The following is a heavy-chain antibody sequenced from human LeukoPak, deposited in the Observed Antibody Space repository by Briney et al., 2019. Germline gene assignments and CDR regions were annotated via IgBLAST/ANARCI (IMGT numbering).Heavy chain of an antibody. CDR1: GFTFSSYW. CDR3: ARAALTQDWYFDL. D-gene: IGHD3-16*01. Sequence: GGSLRLSCAASGFTFSSYWMSWVRQAPGKGLEWVANIKQDGSEKYYVDSVKGRFTISRDNAKNSLYLQMNSLRAEDTAVYYCARAALTQDWYFDLWGRGTLVTVSS. CDR2: IKQDGSEK. V-gene: IGHV3-7*01. J-gene: IGHJ2*01.